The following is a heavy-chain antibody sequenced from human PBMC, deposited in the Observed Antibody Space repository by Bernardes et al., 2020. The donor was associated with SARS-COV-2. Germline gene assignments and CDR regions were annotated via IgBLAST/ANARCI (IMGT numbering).Heavy chain of an antibody. D-gene: IGHD2-2*01. CDR1: GFTFSSYA. CDR2: ISGSGSRT. V-gene: IGHV3-23*01. CDR3: AKVAFCASTSCYHLNGMDV. Sequence: GGSLRLSCVASGFTFSSYAMTWVRQAPGKGLEWVSAISGSGSRTDFADSVKGRFTISRDNSKRTLYLQMSGLRAEDTAVYFCAKVAFCASTSCYHLNGMDVWGQGTAVTVAS. J-gene: IGHJ6*02.